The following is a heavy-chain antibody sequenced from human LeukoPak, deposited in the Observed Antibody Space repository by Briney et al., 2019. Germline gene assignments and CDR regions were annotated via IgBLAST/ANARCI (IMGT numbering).Heavy chain of an antibody. D-gene: IGHD3-10*01. CDR2: ISWDGGST. CDR1: GFTFDDYA. Sequence: VASLRLSCAASGFTFDDYAMHWVRQAPGKGLEWVSLISWDGGSTYYADSVKGRFTISRDNSRNSLYLQMNSHRAEDTALYYCAKGAPGEVHYMDVWGKGTTVTVSS. V-gene: IGHV3-43D*03. J-gene: IGHJ6*03. CDR3: AKGAPGEVHYMDV.